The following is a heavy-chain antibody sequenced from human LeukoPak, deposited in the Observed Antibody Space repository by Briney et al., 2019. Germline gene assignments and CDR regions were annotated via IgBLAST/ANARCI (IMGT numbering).Heavy chain of an antibody. CDR1: GGSISSYY. CDR3: ARYSSSWGKHFDY. J-gene: IGHJ4*02. CDR2: IYYSGST. D-gene: IGHD6-13*01. V-gene: IGHV4-59*01. Sequence: PSETLSLTCTVSGGSISSYYWSWIRQPPGKGLEWIGHIYYSGSTNYNPSLKSRVTISVDTSKNQFSLKLSSVTAADTAVYYCARYSSSWGKHFDYWGQGTLVTVSS.